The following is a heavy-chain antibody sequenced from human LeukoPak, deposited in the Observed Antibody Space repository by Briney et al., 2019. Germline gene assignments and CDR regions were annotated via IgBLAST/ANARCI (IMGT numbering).Heavy chain of an antibody. CDR1: GFTFSDYY. Sequence: GGSLRLSCAASGFTFSDYYMSWIRQAPGKGLEWVSYISSSGSTIYYADSVKGRFTISRDNAKNSLYLQMNSLRAEDTAVYYCAREGFPLEWSNIGEPFDYWDQGTLVTVSS. D-gene: IGHD3-3*01. J-gene: IGHJ4*02. V-gene: IGHV3-11*01. CDR2: ISSSGSTI. CDR3: AREGFPLEWSNIGEPFDY.